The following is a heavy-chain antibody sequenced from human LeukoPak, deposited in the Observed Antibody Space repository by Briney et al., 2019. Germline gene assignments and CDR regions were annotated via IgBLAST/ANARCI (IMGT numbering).Heavy chain of an antibody. D-gene: IGHD3-22*01. CDR3: ARGGDYYDSSGYFFPRDY. J-gene: IGHJ4*02. CDR2: ISAYNGNT. Sequence: ASVKVSCKASGYTFTSYGISWVRQAPGQGLEWMGWISAYNGNTNYAQKLQGRVTMTTDTSTSTAYMELRSLRSDDTAVYYCARGGDYYDSSGYFFPRDYWGQGTLVTVSS. CDR1: GYTFTSYG. V-gene: IGHV1-18*01.